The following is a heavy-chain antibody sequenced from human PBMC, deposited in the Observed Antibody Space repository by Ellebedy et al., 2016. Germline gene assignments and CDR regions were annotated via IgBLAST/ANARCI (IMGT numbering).Heavy chain of an antibody. Sequence: ASVKVSCXASGGTFSSYAISWVRQAPGQGLEWMGWISAYNGNTNYAQKFQGRVTMTRDTSISTAYMELSRLRSDDTAVYYCARGEQWLRYWGQGTLVTVSS. J-gene: IGHJ4*02. CDR2: ISAYNGNT. D-gene: IGHD6-19*01. V-gene: IGHV1-18*01. CDR1: GGTFSSYA. CDR3: ARGEQWLRY.